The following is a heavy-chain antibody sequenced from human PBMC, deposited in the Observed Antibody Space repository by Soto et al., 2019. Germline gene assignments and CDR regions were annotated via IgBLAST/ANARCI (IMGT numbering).Heavy chain of an antibody. CDR1: GYTFTSYD. D-gene: IGHD6-13*01. CDR2: MNPNSGNT. CDR3: ARGRSPTYTGYSSSWYLFKRDYYYYYMDV. J-gene: IGHJ6*03. Sequence: ASVKVSCKASGYTFTSYDINWVRQATGQGLEWMGWMNPNSGNTGYAQKFQGRVTMTRNTSISTAYMELSSLRSEDTAVYYCARGRSPTYTGYSSSWYLFKRDYYYYYMDVWGKGTTVTVSS. V-gene: IGHV1-8*01.